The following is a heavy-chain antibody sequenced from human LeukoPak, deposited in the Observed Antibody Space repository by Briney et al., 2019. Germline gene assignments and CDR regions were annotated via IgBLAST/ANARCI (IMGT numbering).Heavy chain of an antibody. Sequence: PGGSLRLSCAASGFMFSTYWMTWVRQAPGKGPEWVANIKPDGSETYYVDSVKGRFTISRDNTKNLLYLQVNSLRGEDAAVYYCGGFGYEAAVDLWGQGTLVTVSS. D-gene: IGHD6-13*01. CDR2: IKPDGSET. V-gene: IGHV3-7*01. CDR1: GFMFSTYW. CDR3: GGFGYEAAVDL. J-gene: IGHJ4*02.